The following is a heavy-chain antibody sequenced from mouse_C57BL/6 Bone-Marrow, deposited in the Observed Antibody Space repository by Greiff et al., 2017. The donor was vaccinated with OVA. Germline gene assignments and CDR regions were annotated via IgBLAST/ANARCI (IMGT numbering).Heavy chain of an antibody. V-gene: IGHV1-64*01. Sequence: QVQLQQPGAELVKPGASVKLSCKASGYTFTSYWMHWVKQRPGQGLEWIGMIHPNSGSTNYNEKFKSKATLTVDKSSSTAYMQLSSLTSEDSAVYYCARWGYYGSSLLGVWGTGTTVTVSS. D-gene: IGHD1-1*01. J-gene: IGHJ1*03. CDR1: GYTFTSYW. CDR2: IHPNSGST. CDR3: ARWGYYGSSLLGV.